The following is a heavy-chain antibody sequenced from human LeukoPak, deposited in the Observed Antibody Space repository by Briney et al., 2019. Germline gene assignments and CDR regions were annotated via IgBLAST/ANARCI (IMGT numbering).Heavy chain of an antibody. Sequence: GGSLRLSCAASGFTFSSSDMHWVRQAPGKGLEWVAFIRYDGNNKYYADSVKGRLTITRDNSKNTLYLQMNSLRAEDTAVYYCARLIVVVPAARRDYMDVWGKGTTVTISS. D-gene: IGHD2-2*01. J-gene: IGHJ6*03. V-gene: IGHV3-30*02. CDR1: GFTFSSSD. CDR2: IRYDGNNK. CDR3: ARLIVVVPAARRDYMDV.